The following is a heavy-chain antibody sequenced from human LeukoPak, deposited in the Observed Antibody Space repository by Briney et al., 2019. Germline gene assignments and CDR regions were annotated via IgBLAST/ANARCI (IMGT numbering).Heavy chain of an antibody. J-gene: IGHJ5*02. CDR2: MNPNSGNT. Sequence: ASVKVSCKASGYTFTSYDINWVRQATGQGLEWMGWMNPNSGNTGYAQKFQGRATMTRNTSISTAYMELSILRSEDTAVYYCARAPWSSSSWPYNWFDPWGQGTLVTVSS. V-gene: IGHV1-8*01. CDR1: GYTFTSYD. D-gene: IGHD6-13*01. CDR3: ARAPWSSSSWPYNWFDP.